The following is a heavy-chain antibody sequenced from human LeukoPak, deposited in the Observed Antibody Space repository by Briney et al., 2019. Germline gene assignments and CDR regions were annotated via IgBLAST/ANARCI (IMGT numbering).Heavy chain of an antibody. D-gene: IGHD3-22*01. Sequence: PGGSLRLSCAASGFTFSSYAISWVRQAPGKGLEWVSAISGSGGSTYYADSVKGRFTISRDNSKNTLYLQMNSLRAEDTAVYYCAKDLGYYDSSGYLAFDIWGQRTMVTVSS. CDR1: GFTFSSYA. CDR3: AKDLGYYDSSGYLAFDI. CDR2: ISGSGGST. V-gene: IGHV3-23*01. J-gene: IGHJ3*02.